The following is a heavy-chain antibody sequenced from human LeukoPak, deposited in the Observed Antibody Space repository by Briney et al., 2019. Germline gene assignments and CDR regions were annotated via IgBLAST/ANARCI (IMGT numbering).Heavy chain of an antibody. CDR3: GRHRIAVAGRGAFDI. CDR1: GFTFSGDW. D-gene: IGHD6-19*01. CDR2: INSDGTT. J-gene: IGHJ3*02. Sequence: GGSLRLSCAASGFTFSGDWMHWVRQAPGRGLVWVSRINSDGTTTYADSVKGQFTVSRDNTKNTLYLQMNSLRAEDTAVYYCGRHRIAVAGRGAFDIWGQGTTVTVSS. V-gene: IGHV3-74*01.